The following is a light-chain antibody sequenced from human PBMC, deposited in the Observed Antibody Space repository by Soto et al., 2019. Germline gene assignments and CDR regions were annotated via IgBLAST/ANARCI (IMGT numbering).Light chain of an antibody. J-gene: IGKJ3*01. Sequence: MTTQSPGTLSVSPGERAILSCRVSQSVSVKVAWYQQRPGQAPRLLIYDASNRASGIPARFSGSGSGTEFALTIRSLQSADFAVYYCQQYDIWPFAFGPGTNVDV. V-gene: IGKV3-15*01. CDR3: QQYDIWPFA. CDR2: DAS. CDR1: QSVSVK.